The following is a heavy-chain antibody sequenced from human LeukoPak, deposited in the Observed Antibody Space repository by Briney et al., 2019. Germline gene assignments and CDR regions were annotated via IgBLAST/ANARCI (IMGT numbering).Heavy chain of an antibody. CDR3: ARDSRVVVINVWFDP. V-gene: IGHV3-21*01. CDR2: ISSSSYI. D-gene: IGHD3-22*01. J-gene: IGHJ5*02. Sequence: GGSLRLSCAASGFTFSSYAMSWVRQAPGKGLEWVLSISSSSYIYYADSVKGRFTIFRDNAKNSLYLQMNSLRAEDTAVYYCARDSRVVVINVWFDPWGQGTLVTVSS. CDR1: GFTFSSYA.